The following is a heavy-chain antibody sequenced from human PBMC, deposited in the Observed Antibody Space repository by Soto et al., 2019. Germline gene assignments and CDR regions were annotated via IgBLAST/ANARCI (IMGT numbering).Heavy chain of an antibody. CDR3: ARDGDSSGYYYVTPGLFAFDI. V-gene: IGHV1-69*06. CDR2: IIPIFGTA. D-gene: IGHD3-22*01. CDR1: GGTFSSYA. J-gene: IGHJ3*02. Sequence: SVKVSCKASGGTFSSYAISWVRQAPGQGLEWMGGIIPIFGTANYAQKFQGRVTITADKSTSTAYMELSSLRSEDTAVYYCARDGDSSGYYYVTPGLFAFDIWGQGTMVTVSS.